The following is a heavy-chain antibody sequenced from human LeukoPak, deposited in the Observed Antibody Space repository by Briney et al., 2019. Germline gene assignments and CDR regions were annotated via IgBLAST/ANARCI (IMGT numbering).Heavy chain of an antibody. CDR3: ARHLSGVTGYTYGRGIDY. CDR2: IKKDGSEK. V-gene: IGHV3-7*01. CDR1: GFTFSSYW. J-gene: IGHJ4*02. Sequence: GSLRLSCAASGFTFSSYWMSWVRQAPGKGLEWVANIKKDGSEKYYVDSVKGRFTISRDSAKTSLYLQMISLRAEDTAVYYCARHLSGVTGYTYGRGIDYWGQGTLVTVPS. D-gene: IGHD5-18*01.